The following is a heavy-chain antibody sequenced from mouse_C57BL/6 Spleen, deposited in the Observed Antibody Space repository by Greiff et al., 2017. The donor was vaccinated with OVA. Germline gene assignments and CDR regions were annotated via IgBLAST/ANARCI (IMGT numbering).Heavy chain of an antibody. CDR3: ARLGDYGSDY. CDR2: IDPSDSET. CDR1: GYTFTSYW. V-gene: IGHV1-52*01. J-gene: IGHJ2*01. Sequence: QVQLQQPGAELVRPGSSVKLSCKASGYTFTSYWMHWVKQRPIQGLEWIGNIDPSDSETHYNQKFKDKATLTVDKSSSTAYMKLSSLTSEDSAVYYCARLGDYGSDYWGQGTTLTVSS. D-gene: IGHD1-1*01.